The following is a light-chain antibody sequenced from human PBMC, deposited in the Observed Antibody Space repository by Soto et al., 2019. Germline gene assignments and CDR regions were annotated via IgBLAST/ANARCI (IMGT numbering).Light chain of an antibody. CDR3: NSYTRSRAYV. V-gene: IGLV2-14*03. Sequence: QSALTQPASVSGSPGQSITISCTGTSSDIGAYNYVSWYQQLPGKAPKVMIYDVSNRPSGVSDRFSGSKSGNTASLTISGLQAEDEADYYCNSYTRSRAYVFGTGTKLTVL. CDR2: DVS. CDR1: SSDIGAYNY. J-gene: IGLJ1*01.